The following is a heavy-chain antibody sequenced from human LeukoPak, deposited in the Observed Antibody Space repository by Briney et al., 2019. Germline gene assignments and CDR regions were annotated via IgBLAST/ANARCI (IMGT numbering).Heavy chain of an antibody. CDR2: IKQDGSEK. D-gene: IGHD5-24*01. V-gene: IGHV3-7*02. Sequence: GGSLRLSCAASGFTLSTFWMSWVRQAPGKGLEWVANIKQDGSEKYYVDSVKGRFTISRDNAKNSLYLQMSSLRAEDTAVYYCARVRDGYKPPKLSSYYYMDVWGKGTTVTISS. CDR1: GFTLSTFW. J-gene: IGHJ6*03. CDR3: ARVRDGYKPPKLSSYYYMDV.